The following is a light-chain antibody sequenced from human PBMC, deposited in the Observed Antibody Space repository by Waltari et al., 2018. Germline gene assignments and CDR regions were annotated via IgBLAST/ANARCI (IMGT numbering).Light chain of an antibody. CDR2: RND. J-gene: IGLJ3*02. V-gene: IGLV1-47*01. CDR1: SSNVGSNY. Sequence: QSVLSQPPSASGTPGQRVTISCSGTSSNVGSNYVYWYQHLPGTVPKLLIYRNDQRPSVVPDRFSGSKSGTSASLAISGRQSEDESDYYCAVWDDSLIGRVFGGGTKLTVL. CDR3: AVWDDSLIGRV.